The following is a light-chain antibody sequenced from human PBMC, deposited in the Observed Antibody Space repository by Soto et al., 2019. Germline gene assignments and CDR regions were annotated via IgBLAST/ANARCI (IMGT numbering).Light chain of an antibody. CDR2: GAS. Sequence: DILLTQSPASLSASVGDRVTISCRASQNIGSHLNWYQQKPGKAPEFLIHGASKLHSGVPPRFSGSGSGTDFILTITNLQPGDFATYYCQQGHEITPFTFGQGTKLEI. CDR3: QQGHEITPFT. J-gene: IGKJ2*01. CDR1: QNIGSH. V-gene: IGKV1-39*01.